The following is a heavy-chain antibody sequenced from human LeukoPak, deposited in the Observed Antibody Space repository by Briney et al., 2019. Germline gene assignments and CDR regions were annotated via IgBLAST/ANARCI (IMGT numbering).Heavy chain of an antibody. Sequence: ASVKVSCKVSGYTLTELSMHWVRQAPGKGLEWMGGFDPEDGETIYARKFQGRVTMTEDTSTDTAYMELSSLRSEDTAVYYCATAAPPIVVVPAAILRSRNLAYDYWGQGTLVTVSS. CDR3: ATAAPPIVVVPAAILRSRNLAYDY. D-gene: IGHD2-2*02. J-gene: IGHJ4*02. V-gene: IGHV1-24*01. CDR1: GYTLTELS. CDR2: FDPEDGET.